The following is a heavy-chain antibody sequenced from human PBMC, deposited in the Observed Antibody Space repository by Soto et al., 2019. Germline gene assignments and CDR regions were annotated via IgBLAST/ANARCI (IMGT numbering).Heavy chain of an antibody. J-gene: IGHJ4*02. Sequence: EVQLLESGGGLVQPGGSLRLSCVASGFTFSSYAVSWVRQAPGKGLEWISGIVGSGDITYHADSVKGRFTISRDNSKNTVYLQMSSLRVEDTAVYYCAKESSGSHWGQGTLVTVSS. CDR1: GFTFSSYA. CDR3: AKESSGSH. V-gene: IGHV3-23*01. D-gene: IGHD5-12*01. CDR2: IVGSGDIT.